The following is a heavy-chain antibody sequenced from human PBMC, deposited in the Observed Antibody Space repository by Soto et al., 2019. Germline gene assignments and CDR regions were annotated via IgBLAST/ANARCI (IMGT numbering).Heavy chain of an antibody. J-gene: IGHJ5*02. Sequence: QVQLVQSGAEVKKPGSSVKVSCKASGGTFSSYTISWVRQAPGQGLEWMGRIIPILGIANYAQKFQGRVTITADKSTSTAYMELSSMRSEDTAVYYCARGQQLVDSWFDPWGQGTLVTVSS. V-gene: IGHV1-69*02. CDR3: ARGQQLVDSWFDP. CDR1: GGTFSSYT. D-gene: IGHD6-13*01. CDR2: IIPILGIA.